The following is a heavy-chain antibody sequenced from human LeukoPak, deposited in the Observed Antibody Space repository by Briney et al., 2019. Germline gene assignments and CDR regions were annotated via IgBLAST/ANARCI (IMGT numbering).Heavy chain of an antibody. Sequence: PSETLSLTCTVSGGSTSSYYWSWIRQPAGKGLEWIGRIYTSGSTNYNPSLKSRVTMSVDTSKNQFSLKLSSVTAADTAVYYRARDRGYHAAGGYDAFDIWGQGTLVTVSS. CDR2: IYTSGST. CDR3: ARDRGYHAAGGYDAFDI. J-gene: IGHJ3*02. V-gene: IGHV4-4*07. D-gene: IGHD6-13*01. CDR1: GGSTSSYY.